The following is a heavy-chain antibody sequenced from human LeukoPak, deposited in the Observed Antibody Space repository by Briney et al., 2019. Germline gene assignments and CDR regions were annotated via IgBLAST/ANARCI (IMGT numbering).Heavy chain of an antibody. CDR2: IYYSGST. J-gene: IGHJ4*02. Sequence: PSETLSLTCTVSGCSISSSSCYWGWIRQPPGQGLEWVGSIYYSGSTYYNPALKSRVTISVDTSKTQFTLKLSSVTAARTAVYSCADKTGTLYYYGSGSYRMDDWGQGTLVTVSS. CDR3: ADKTGTLYYYGSGSYRMDD. V-gene: IGHV4-39*01. CDR1: GCSISSSSCY. D-gene: IGHD3-10*01.